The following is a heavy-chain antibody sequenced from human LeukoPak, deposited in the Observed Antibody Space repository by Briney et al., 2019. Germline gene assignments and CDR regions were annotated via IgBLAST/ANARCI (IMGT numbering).Heavy chain of an antibody. CDR1: GGSISSYY. D-gene: IGHD3-22*01. CDR2: IYYSGST. J-gene: IGHJ4*02. V-gene: IGHV4-59*01. CDR3: ARRVSSGYYDFDY. Sequence: SETLSLTCTVSGGSISSYYWSWIRQPPGKGLEWIGYIYYSGSTNYNPSLKSRVTISVDTSKNQFSLKLSSVTAADTAVYYCARRVSSGYYDFDYWGQGTLVTVSS.